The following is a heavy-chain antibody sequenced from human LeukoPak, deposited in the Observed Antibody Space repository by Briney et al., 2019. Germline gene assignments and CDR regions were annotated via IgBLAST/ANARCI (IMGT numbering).Heavy chain of an antibody. CDR2: IYTSGST. J-gene: IGHJ4*02. CDR1: GGSISSYY. Sequence: PSETLSLTCTVSGGSISSYYWSWIRQPAGKGLEWIGRIYTSGSTNYNPSLKSRVTMSVDTSKNQFSLKLSSVTAADTAVYYCARDLSIAAAGYFDYWGQGTLVTVSS. CDR3: ARDLSIAAAGYFDY. D-gene: IGHD6-13*01. V-gene: IGHV4-4*07.